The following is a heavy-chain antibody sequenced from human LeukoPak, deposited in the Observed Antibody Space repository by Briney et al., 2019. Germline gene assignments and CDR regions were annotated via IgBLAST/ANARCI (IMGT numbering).Heavy chain of an antibody. CDR2: ISSSSSYI. J-gene: IGHJ4*02. Sequence: KSAGSLKLSCAASGFTFSSYSMNWVRQAPGKGLELVSSISSSSSYIYYADSVKGRFTISRDNAKNSLYLQMNSLRAEDTAVYYCARDGVSGSYYDYWGQGTLVTVSS. V-gene: IGHV3-21*01. D-gene: IGHD1-26*01. CDR1: GFTFSSYS. CDR3: ARDGVSGSYYDY.